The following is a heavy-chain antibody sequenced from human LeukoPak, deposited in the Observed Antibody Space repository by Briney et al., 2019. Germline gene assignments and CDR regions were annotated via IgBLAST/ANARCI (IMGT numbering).Heavy chain of an antibody. CDR3: ARGGGGYYDSSGYFDY. Sequence: GASVKVSCKASGYTFTSYDINWVRQATGQGLEWMGWMNPNSGNTGYAQKFQGRVTMTRNTSISTAYMELSSLRSEDTAVYYCARGGGGYYDSSGYFDYWGQGTLVTVSS. D-gene: IGHD3-22*01. CDR1: GYTFTSYD. J-gene: IGHJ4*02. V-gene: IGHV1-8*01. CDR2: MNPNSGNT.